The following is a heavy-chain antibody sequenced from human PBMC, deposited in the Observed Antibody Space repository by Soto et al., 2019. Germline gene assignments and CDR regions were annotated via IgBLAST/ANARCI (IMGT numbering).Heavy chain of an antibody. V-gene: IGHV1-69*13. CDR3: AREVGYGDLSAALLD. D-gene: IGHD4-17*01. CDR2: IVTLFGTA. Sequence: GASVKVSCKASGGTFSSHSINWVRQAPGQGLEWMGGIVTLFGTANYAQNFQGRVTITADQSTSTVYMDLSSLRSDDTAVYYCAREVGYGDLSAALLDWGQGTLVTVYS. CDR1: GGTFSSHS. J-gene: IGHJ4*02.